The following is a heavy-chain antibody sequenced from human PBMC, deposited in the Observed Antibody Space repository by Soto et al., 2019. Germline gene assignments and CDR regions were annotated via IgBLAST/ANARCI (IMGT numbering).Heavy chain of an antibody. Sequence: QVQLVESGGGVVQPGRSLRLSCAASGFTFSSYGMHWVRQAPGKGLEWVAVISYDGSNKYYADSVKGRFTISRDNSKNTLYLQMNSLRAEDTAVYYCAKSPLMVYVGSYYYYYGMDVWGQGTTVTVSS. CDR3: AKSPLMVYVGSYYYYYGMDV. D-gene: IGHD2-8*01. CDR2: ISYDGSNK. J-gene: IGHJ6*02. V-gene: IGHV3-30*18. CDR1: GFTFSSYG.